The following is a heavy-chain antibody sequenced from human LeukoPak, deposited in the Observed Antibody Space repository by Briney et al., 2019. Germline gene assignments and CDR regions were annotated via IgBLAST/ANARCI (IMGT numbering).Heavy chain of an antibody. V-gene: IGHV4-4*07. CDR3: AREVPTYDFWSGYSISRFDY. J-gene: IGHJ4*02. CDR2: IYTSGST. CDR1: GGSVSSYY. D-gene: IGHD3-3*01. Sequence: SETLSLTCTVSGGSVSSYYWSWIRQPAGKGLEWIGRIYTSGSTNYNPSLKSRVTMSVDTSKNQFSLKLSSVTAADTAVYYCAREVPTYDFWSGYSISRFDYWGQGTLVTVSS.